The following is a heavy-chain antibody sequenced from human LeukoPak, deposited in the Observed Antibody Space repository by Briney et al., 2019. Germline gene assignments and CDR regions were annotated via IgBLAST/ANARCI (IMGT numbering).Heavy chain of an antibody. CDR3: VRDNPRCCGVVPANIDDY. D-gene: IGHD2-15*01. CDR2: INGGGSPI. J-gene: IGHJ4*02. CDR1: GFTFSRDS. V-gene: IGHV3-48*01. Sequence: GGSLRLSCAAPGFTFSRDSMNWVRQAPGKGLEWVSYINGGGSPIYYADSVRGRFTISRDNAKNSLYLQMNSLRAEDTAVYYCVRDNPRCCGVVPANIDDYWGQGTLVTVSS.